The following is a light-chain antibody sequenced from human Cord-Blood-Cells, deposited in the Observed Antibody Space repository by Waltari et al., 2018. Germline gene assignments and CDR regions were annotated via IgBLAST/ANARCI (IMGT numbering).Light chain of an antibody. CDR3: SSYTSSSTLVV. CDR2: DVS. Sequence: QSALTQPASVSGSPGQSLTISCTGTSSDVGGYNYVSWYQHHSGKAPKLMLYDVSNRPSGVSNRFSGSKSGNTASLTISGLQAEDEADYYCSSYTSSSTLVVFGGGTKLTVL. CDR1: SSDVGGYNY. J-gene: IGLJ2*01. V-gene: IGLV2-14*03.